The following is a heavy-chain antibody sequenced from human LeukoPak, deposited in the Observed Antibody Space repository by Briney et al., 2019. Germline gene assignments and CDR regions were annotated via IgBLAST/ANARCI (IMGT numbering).Heavy chain of an antibody. CDR1: GGSFSGYY. CDR3: ASEKNGPPAGY. Sequence: PSETLSLTCAVYGGSFSGYYWSWIRQPPGKGLEWIGEINHSGSTNYNPSLKSRVTISVDTSKNQFSLKLSSVTAADTAVYYCASEKNGPPAGYWGQGTLVTVSS. J-gene: IGHJ4*02. CDR2: INHSGST. V-gene: IGHV4-34*01. D-gene: IGHD2-8*01.